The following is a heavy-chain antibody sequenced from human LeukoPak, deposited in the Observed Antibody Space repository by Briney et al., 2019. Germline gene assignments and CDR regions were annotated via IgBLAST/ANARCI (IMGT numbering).Heavy chain of an antibody. D-gene: IGHD3-22*01. V-gene: IGHV4-59*01. CDR1: GGSISSYY. CDR2: IYYSGST. Sequence: PSETLSLTCTVSGGSISSYYWSWIRQPPGKGLEWIGYIYYSGSTNNNPSLKSRVTISVDKSKNQISLKLSSVTAADTAVYYCAKDRGLSYYDSSGLEGTFDYWGQGTLVTVSS. CDR3: AKDRGLSYYDSSGLEGTFDY. J-gene: IGHJ4*02.